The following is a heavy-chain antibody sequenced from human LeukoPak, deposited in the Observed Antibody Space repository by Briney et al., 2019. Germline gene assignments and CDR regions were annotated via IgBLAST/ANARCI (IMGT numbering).Heavy chain of an antibody. CDR2: ISSSGSYI. V-gene: IGHV3-21*01. CDR3: ARGGGSGSYSPQAY. CDR1: GFTVSSNY. D-gene: IGHD3-10*01. J-gene: IGHJ4*02. Sequence: GGSLRLSCAASGFTVSSNYMSWVRQAPGKGLEWVSSISSSGSYIYYADSVKGRFTISRDNAKNSLYLQMNSLRAEDTAVYYCARGGGSGSYSPQAYWGQGILVTVSS.